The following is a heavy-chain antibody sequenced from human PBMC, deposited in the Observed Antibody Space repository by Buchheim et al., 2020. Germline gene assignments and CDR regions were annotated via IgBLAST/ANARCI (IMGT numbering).Heavy chain of an antibody. CDR1: GFTLSSYW. CDR2: MNEDGSTT. V-gene: IGHV3-74*01. J-gene: IGHJ4*02. Sequence: EVHPVESGGGLVQPGGSLRLSCAASGFTLSSYWMHWVRQVPGKGLVWVSRMNEDGSTTDYADSVKGRFTISRANAKNTPYLEMNSLRAEDTAVYYCVKDMFGNLNYWGQGTL. CDR3: VKDMFGNLNY. D-gene: IGHD4-23*01.